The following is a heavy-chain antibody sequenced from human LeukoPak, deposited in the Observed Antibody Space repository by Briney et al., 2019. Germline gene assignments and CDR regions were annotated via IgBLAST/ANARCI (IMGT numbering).Heavy chain of an antibody. V-gene: IGHV5-51*01. CDR1: GYSFTSYW. Sequence: KGGESLKISCMGSGYSFTSYWIGWVRQMPGRGLEWRGIIYPGDSDTRYSPSFQGQVTISADKSISTAYLQWSSLKASDTAMYYCARRPTHYYGMDVWGQGTPVTVSS. CDR2: IYPGDSDT. J-gene: IGHJ6*02. CDR3: ARRPTHYYGMDV.